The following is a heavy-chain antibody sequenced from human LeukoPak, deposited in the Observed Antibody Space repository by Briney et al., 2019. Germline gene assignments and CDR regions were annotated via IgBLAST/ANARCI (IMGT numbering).Heavy chain of an antibody. CDR3: AKGVVVVRVAMAGYFDY. D-gene: IGHD2-2*01. J-gene: IGHJ4*02. Sequence: ASVKVSCKASGYIFTGYYMHWVRQAPGQGLEWMGWINPNSGGTNYAQRFQGRVTMTRDTSINTAYMELSRLTSDDTAVYYCAKGVVVVRVAMAGYFDYWGQGTLVAVSS. V-gene: IGHV1-2*02. CDR1: GYIFTGYY. CDR2: INPNSGGT.